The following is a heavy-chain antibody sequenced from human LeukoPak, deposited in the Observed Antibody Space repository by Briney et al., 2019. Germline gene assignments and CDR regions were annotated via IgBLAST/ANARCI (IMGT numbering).Heavy chain of an antibody. Sequence: GASLILSCAASGFTFISYSMTWVRQAPGKGLEWVSSISSSSSYIYYADLVKGRITIPRDNAENSVSLQMNSLRAVDTAVYYCARRRYDSSGFRLPFDYWGQGTLVTVPS. D-gene: IGHD3-22*01. CDR3: ARRRYDSSGFRLPFDY. CDR2: ISSSSSYI. V-gene: IGHV3-21*01. J-gene: IGHJ4*02. CDR1: GFTFISYS.